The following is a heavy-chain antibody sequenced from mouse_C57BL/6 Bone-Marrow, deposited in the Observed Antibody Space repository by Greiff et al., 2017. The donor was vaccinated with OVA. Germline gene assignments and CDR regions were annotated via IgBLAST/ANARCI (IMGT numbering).Heavy chain of an antibody. J-gene: IGHJ4*01. D-gene: IGHD1-3*01. V-gene: IGHV2-6*01. CDR1: GFSLTSYG. CDR2: IWGVGST. CDR3: ARVKSTLGYAMDY. Sequence: QVQLKESGPGLVAPSQSLSITCTVSGFSLTSYGVDWVRQSPGKGLEWLGVIWGVGSTNYNSALKSRRCISKANYKGKVFLKMNSLRTDDTDMYFCARVKSTLGYAMDYWGQGTAVTVSS.